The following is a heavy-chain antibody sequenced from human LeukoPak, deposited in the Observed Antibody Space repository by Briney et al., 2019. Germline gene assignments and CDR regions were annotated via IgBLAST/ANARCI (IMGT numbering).Heavy chain of an antibody. Sequence: GRSLRLSCAASGFTFSTYAMHWVRQAPGKGLEWVPVISYDGRNKDYADSVKGRFTISRDNSENTLYLQMNSLITGDTAVYYCAREMAWFDPWGQGTLVTVSS. J-gene: IGHJ5*02. D-gene: IGHD5-24*01. CDR2: ISYDGRNK. CDR3: AREMAWFDP. V-gene: IGHV3-30*04. CDR1: GFTFSTYA.